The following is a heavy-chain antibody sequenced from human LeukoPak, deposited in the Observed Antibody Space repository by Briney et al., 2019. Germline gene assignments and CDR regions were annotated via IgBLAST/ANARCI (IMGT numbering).Heavy chain of an antibody. J-gene: IGHJ6*03. CDR1: GFTFSGSA. Sequence: PGGSLRLSCAASGFTFSGSAMHWVRQASGKGLEWVGRIRSKANSYATVYAASVKGRFTISRDDSKNTAYLQMNSLKTEDTAVYYCTRTSDILTGYTPREAYYYCYHMDVWGKGTTVTISS. CDR2: IRSKANSYAT. V-gene: IGHV3-73*01. D-gene: IGHD3-9*01. CDR3: TRTSDILTGYTPREAYYYCYHMDV.